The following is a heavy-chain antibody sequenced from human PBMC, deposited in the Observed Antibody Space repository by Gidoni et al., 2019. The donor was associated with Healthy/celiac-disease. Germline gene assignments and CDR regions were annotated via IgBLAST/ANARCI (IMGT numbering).Heavy chain of an antibody. CDR1: GCTCSSYE. CDR2: ISSSVSTI. D-gene: IGHD1-1*01. J-gene: IGHJ4*02. Sequence: EGQRVESGGGLVQHGGSMRLACAASGCTCSSYELNWVRQAPGKGLEWVSYISSSVSTIYYADSVQGRFTISRDTAKNSLYLQINSLRAEDTAVYYCAREFGTLYFDYWGQGTLVTVSS. V-gene: IGHV3-48*03. CDR3: AREFGTLYFDY.